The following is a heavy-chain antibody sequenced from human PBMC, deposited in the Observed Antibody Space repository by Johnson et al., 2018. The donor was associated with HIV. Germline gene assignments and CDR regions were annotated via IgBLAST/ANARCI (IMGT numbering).Heavy chain of an antibody. CDR3: AIGMTTVTNHDAFDI. D-gene: IGHD4-17*01. Sequence: QVQLVESGGGVVQPGESVRLSCAASGFTFANYGMHWVRQAPGQGLEWVAFTAHDESITHYADSVQGRFTLSRDNSKNTLYLQMNSLRAEDTAVYYCAIGMTTVTNHDAFDIWGQGTMVTVSS. CDR2: TAHDESIT. CDR1: GFTFANYG. V-gene: IGHV3-30*02. J-gene: IGHJ3*02.